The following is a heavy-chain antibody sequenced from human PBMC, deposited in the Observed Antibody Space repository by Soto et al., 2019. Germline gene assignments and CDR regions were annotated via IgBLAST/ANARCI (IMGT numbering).Heavy chain of an antibody. CDR2: INHSGST. Sequence: KLSETLSLTCAVYGGSFSGYYWSWIRQPPGKGLEWIGEINHSGSTNYNPSLKSRVTISVDTSKNQFSLKLSSVTAADTAVYYCARGNKIVVVPAAMGINCFDPWGQGTLVT. CDR1: GGSFSGYY. J-gene: IGHJ5*02. V-gene: IGHV4-34*01. D-gene: IGHD2-2*01. CDR3: ARGNKIVVVPAAMGINCFDP.